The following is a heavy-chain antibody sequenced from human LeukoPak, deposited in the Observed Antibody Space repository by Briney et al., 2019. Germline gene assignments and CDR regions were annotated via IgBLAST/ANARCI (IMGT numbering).Heavy chain of an antibody. CDR1: GYTFTIYG. CDR3: AIRSGTYPSYFDY. Sequence: ASVKVSCKTSGYTFTIYGISGLRQAPGQGREWMGWNTAYKGDRSYAQNLQCRVTMNTETSTSTAYMKLRSLRSADTAVYSCAIRSGTYPSYFDYWGQGTLVTVSS. J-gene: IGHJ4*02. V-gene: IGHV1-18*01. D-gene: IGHD1-26*01. CDR2: NTAYKGDR.